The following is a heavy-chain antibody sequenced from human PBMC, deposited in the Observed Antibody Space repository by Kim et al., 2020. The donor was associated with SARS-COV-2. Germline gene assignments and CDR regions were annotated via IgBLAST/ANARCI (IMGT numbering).Heavy chain of an antibody. D-gene: IGHD3-10*01. CDR1: GGSISSSNW. CDR3: ARDTETRLITMVQGPAFDI. Sequence: SETLSLTCAVSGGSISSSNWWSWVRQPPGKGLEWIGEIYHSGSTNYNPSLKSRVTISVDKSKNQFSLKLSSVTAADTAVYYCARDTETRLITMVQGPAFDIWGQGTMVTVSS. CDR2: IYHSGST. V-gene: IGHV4-4*02. J-gene: IGHJ3*02.